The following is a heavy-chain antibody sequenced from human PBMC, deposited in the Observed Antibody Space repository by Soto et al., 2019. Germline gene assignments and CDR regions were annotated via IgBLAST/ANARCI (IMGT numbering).Heavy chain of an antibody. D-gene: IGHD3-3*01. CDR3: ARSAGEYYDFWSGYRGALDY. CDR1: GFTFSSYA. CDR2: ISYDGSNK. J-gene: IGHJ4*02. V-gene: IGHV3-30-3*01. Sequence: PGGSLRLSCAASGFTFSSYAMHWVRQAPGKGLEWVAVISYDGSNKYYADSVKGRLTISRDNSKNTLYLQMNSLRAEDTAVYYCARSAGEYYDFWSGYRGALDYWGQGTLVTVSS.